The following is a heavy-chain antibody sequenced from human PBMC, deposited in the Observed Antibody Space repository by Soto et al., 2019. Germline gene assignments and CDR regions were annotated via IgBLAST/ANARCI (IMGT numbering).Heavy chain of an antibody. CDR3: ATNYGSGSTHFDN. J-gene: IGHJ4*02. Sequence: QVQLVQSGAEVKTPGSSVKVSCTASGDTFNFYTLSWVRQAPGQGLELMGRIIPMLGMSNYAQKFQGRVTMIADKSTRTVYMVLSGLRSEDTALYYCATNYGSGSTHFDNWGQGTLVTVSS. CDR2: IIPMLGMS. V-gene: IGHV1-69*02. D-gene: IGHD3-10*01. CDR1: GDTFNFYT.